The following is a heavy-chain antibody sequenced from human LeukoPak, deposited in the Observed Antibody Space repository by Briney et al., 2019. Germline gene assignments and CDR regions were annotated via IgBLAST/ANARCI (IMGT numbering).Heavy chain of an antibody. Sequence: SETLSLTCTVSGGSISSYYWSWIRQPPGKGLEWIGYIYTSGSTNYNPCLKSRVTISVDTSKNQFSLKLSSVTAADTAVYYCARLSIAARAWFDPWGQGTLVTVSS. D-gene: IGHD6-6*01. V-gene: IGHV4-4*09. CDR3: ARLSIAARAWFDP. CDR1: GGSISSYY. CDR2: IYTSGST. J-gene: IGHJ5*02.